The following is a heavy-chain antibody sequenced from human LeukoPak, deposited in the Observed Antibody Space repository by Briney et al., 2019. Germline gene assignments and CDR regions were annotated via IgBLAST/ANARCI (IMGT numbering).Heavy chain of an antibody. CDR1: GDSISSYY. J-gene: IGHJ4*02. CDR2: IYYSGST. D-gene: IGHD6-19*01. Sequence: PSETLSLTCTVSGDSISSYYCSWIRQPPGKGLEWIGYIYYSGSTSYNPSLKSRVTISLDTSNNQFSLKLSSVTAADTAVYYCARTTYSSGWLVDYWGQGTLVTVSS. V-gene: IGHV4-59*08. CDR3: ARTTYSSGWLVDY.